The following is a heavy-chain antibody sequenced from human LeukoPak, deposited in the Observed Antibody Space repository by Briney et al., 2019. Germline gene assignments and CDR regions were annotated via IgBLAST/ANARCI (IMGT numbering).Heavy chain of an antibody. D-gene: IGHD3-22*01. Sequence: SETMSLTCAVYCGSFSGYYWSWIRQPLGKGQEWIGEINHSGGTNYNPSLKSRVTISVDTSKNQFSLKWSSLTAADTAVYYCARCYYDSSCCDYWGQGTLVTVSS. J-gene: IGHJ4*02. V-gene: IGHV4-34*01. CDR1: CGSFSGYY. CDR2: INHSGGT. CDR3: ARCYYDSSCCDY.